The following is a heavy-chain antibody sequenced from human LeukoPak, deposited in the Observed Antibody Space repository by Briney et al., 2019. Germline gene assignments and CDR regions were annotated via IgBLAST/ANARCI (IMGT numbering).Heavy chain of an antibody. CDR3: ARELEKLLWFGEFDDAFDI. D-gene: IGHD3-10*01. Sequence: GASVKVSCKASGGTFSSYAISWVRQAPGQGLEWMGGIIPIFCTANYVQKFQGRVTITADESTSTAYMELSSLRSEDTAAYYCARELEKLLWFGEFDDAFDIWGQGTMVTVSS. CDR2: IIPIFCTA. V-gene: IGHV1-69*13. J-gene: IGHJ3*02. CDR1: GGTFSSYA.